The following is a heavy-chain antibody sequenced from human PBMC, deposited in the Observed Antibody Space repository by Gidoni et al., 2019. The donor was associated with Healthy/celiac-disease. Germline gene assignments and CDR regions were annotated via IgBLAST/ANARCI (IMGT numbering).Heavy chain of an antibody. D-gene: IGHD5-12*01. J-gene: IGHJ4*02. CDR3: ARDRSRWLRRGWYDY. V-gene: IGHV4-34*01. CDR2: LNHSGST. CDR1: GGSFSGYY. Sequence: QVQLQQWGAGLLKPSATLSLTCAVSGGSFSGYYWSWIRQPPGQGLEWIGELNHSGSTNYNPSLKSRVTISVDTSKNQFYLKLSSVTAADTAVYYCARDRSRWLRRGWYDYWGQGTLVTVSS.